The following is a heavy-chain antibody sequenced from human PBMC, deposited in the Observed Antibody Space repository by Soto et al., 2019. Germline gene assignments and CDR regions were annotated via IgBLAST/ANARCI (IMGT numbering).Heavy chain of an antibody. CDR3: ARFHLTYYYYYYGMDV. CDR1: GFTFSSYA. J-gene: IGHJ6*02. Sequence: GGSLRLSCAASGFTFSSYAMHWVRQAPGKGLEWVAVISYDGSNKYYADSVKGRFTISRDNSKNTLYLQMNSLRAEDTAVYYCARFHLTYYYYYYGMDVWGQGTTVTVSS. V-gene: IGHV3-30-3*01. D-gene: IGHD7-27*01. CDR2: ISYDGSNK.